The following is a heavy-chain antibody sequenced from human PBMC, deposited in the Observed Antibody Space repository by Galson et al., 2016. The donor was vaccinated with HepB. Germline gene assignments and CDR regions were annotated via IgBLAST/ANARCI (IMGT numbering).Heavy chain of an antibody. J-gene: IGHJ4*02. CDR2: ISYDGSNK. V-gene: IGHV3-30*18. Sequence: SLRLSCAASGFTFSSYGMHWVRQAPGKGLEWVAVISYDGSNKYYADSVKGRFTISRDNAKNSLYLQMNSLRDDDTAVYYCAKPFLRSGLYYFAYCGRGTLVTVAS. D-gene: IGHD6-19*01. CDR1: GFTFSSYG. CDR3: AKPFLRSGLYYFAY.